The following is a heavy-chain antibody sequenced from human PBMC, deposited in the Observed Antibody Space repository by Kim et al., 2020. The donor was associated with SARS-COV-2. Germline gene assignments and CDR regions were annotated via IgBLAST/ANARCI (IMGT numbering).Heavy chain of an antibody. D-gene: IGHD4-4*01. Sequence: SETLSLTCTVSGGSISSGGYYWSWIRQHPGKGLEWIGYIYYSGSTYYNPSLKSRVTISVDTSKNQFSLKLSSVTAADTAVYYCAGMTVGSNHNYYYYGMDVWGQGTTVTVSS. J-gene: IGHJ6*02. CDR3: AGMTVGSNHNYYYYGMDV. V-gene: IGHV4-31*03. CDR2: IYYSGST. CDR1: GGSISSGGYY.